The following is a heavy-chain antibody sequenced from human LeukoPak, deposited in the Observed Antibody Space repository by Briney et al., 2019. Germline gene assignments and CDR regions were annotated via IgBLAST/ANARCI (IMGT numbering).Heavy chain of an antibody. J-gene: IGHJ6*02. V-gene: IGHV3-33*01. CDR1: GFTFSSYG. Sequence: GGSLRLSCAASGFTFSSYGMHWVRQAPGKGLEWVAVIWYDGRNKYYADSVKGRFTISRDNSKNTLYLQMNSLRAEDTAVYYCARDNRIVPAAISSYYYGMGVWGQGTTVTVSS. CDR2: IWYDGRNK. CDR3: ARDNRIVPAAISSYYYGMGV. D-gene: IGHD2-2*01.